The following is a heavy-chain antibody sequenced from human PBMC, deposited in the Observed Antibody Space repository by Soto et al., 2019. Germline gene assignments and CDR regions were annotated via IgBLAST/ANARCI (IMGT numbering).Heavy chain of an antibody. CDR1: GFTFSRYW. Sequence: EVQLVESGGDLVQPGGFLRLSCATSGFTFSRYWMHWVRQVPGKGLVWVSRINSDGSSISYSDSVKGRFTISRDNAKNTLYWHMNSLRVGDTAVYYCARLPVDTITSLGYRCQGTLVTVSS. D-gene: IGHD5-12*01. CDR3: ARLPVDTITSLGY. J-gene: IGHJ4*02. CDR2: INSDGSSI. V-gene: IGHV3-74*01.